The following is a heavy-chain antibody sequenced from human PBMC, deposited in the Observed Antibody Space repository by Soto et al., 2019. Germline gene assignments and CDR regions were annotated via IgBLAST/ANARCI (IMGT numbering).Heavy chain of an antibody. CDR1: GYTFTSYG. D-gene: IGHD2-2*01. J-gene: IGHJ2*01. CDR2: ISGSNGNT. Sequence: QVQLVQSGAELKKRGASVKVSCKASGYTFTSYGIGWVRQAPGQGLEWMGWISGSNGNTNYAQNLKGRVTLTTYTSTSTFYMELRSLRSEDSAVYYCASRCTSTRCLDLWGRGTLVIVYS. CDR3: ASRCTSTRCLDL. V-gene: IGHV1-18*01.